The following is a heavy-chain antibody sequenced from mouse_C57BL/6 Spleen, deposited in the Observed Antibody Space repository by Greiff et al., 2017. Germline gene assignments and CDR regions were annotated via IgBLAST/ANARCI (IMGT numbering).Heavy chain of an antibody. CDR3: TTVADY. CDR1: GFTFSSYG. Sequence: EVMLVESGGDLVKPGGSLKLSCAASGFTFSSYGMSWVRQTPDKRLEWVATISSGGSYTYYPDSVKGRFTISRDNAKNTLYLQMSSLKSEDTAMYYCTTVADYWGQGTTLTVSS. V-gene: IGHV5-6*01. J-gene: IGHJ2*01. D-gene: IGHD1-1*01. CDR2: ISSGGSYT.